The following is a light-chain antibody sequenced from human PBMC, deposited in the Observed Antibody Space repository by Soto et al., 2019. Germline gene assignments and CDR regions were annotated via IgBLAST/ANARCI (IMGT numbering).Light chain of an antibody. J-gene: IGKJ1*01. CDR1: QSVKSN. V-gene: IGKV3-15*01. CDR3: QQYNDWPPWT. Sequence: DIVMTQSPATLSVSPGERATPSCRASQSVKSNLAWYQQKPGQAPRLLIYGASTRATGIPARFSGSGSGTEFALTISSLQSEDFAVYYCQQYNDWPPWTFGQGTKVDIK. CDR2: GAS.